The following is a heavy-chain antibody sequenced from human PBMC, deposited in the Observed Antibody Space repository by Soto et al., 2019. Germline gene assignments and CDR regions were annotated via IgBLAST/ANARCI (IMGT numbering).Heavy chain of an antibody. V-gene: IGHV4-59*01. CDR3: ASIYDSSGYYYGNNWFDP. D-gene: IGHD3-22*01. CDR2: IYYSGST. Sequence: PSETLSLTCTVSGGSISSYYWSWIRQPPGKGLEWIGYIYYSGSTNYNPSLKSRVTISVDTSKNQFSLKLSSVTAADTAVYYCASIYDSSGYYYGNNWFDPWGQGNLVTVSS. J-gene: IGHJ5*02. CDR1: GGSISSYY.